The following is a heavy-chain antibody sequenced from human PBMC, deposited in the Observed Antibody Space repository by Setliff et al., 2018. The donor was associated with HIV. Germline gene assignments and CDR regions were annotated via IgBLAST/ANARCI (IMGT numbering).Heavy chain of an antibody. D-gene: IGHD6-19*01. CDR2: ISWDGGST. J-gene: IGHJ6*02. Sequence: GGSLRLSCAASGFTFDDYAMHWVRQGPGKGLEWVSLISWDGGSTYYSDSVKGRFTISRDNRKNSLFLQMNSLRAEDTAFYYCAKDTYTNGWHTSNFYHYGLEVWGQGTTVTVSS. V-gene: IGHV3-43D*03. CDR1: GFTFDDYA. CDR3: AKDTYTNGWHTSNFYHYGLEV.